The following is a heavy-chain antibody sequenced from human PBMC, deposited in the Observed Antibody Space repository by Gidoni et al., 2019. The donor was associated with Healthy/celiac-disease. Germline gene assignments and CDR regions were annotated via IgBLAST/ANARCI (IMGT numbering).Heavy chain of an antibody. CDR1: GYTFTGYY. CDR2: INPNSGGT. Sequence: QVQLVQSGAEAKKPGASVTVSCKASGYTFTGYYMHWGRQAPGQGLEWMGWINPNSGGTNYAQKFQGRVTMTRDTSISTAYMELSRLRSDDTAVYYCARDLSGYCSGGSCYSTDAFDIWGQGTMVTVSS. CDR3: ARDLSGYCSGGSCYSTDAFDI. V-gene: IGHV1-2*02. J-gene: IGHJ3*02. D-gene: IGHD2-15*01.